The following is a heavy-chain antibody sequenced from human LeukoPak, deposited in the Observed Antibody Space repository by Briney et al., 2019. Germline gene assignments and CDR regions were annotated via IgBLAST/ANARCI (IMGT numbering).Heavy chain of an antibody. D-gene: IGHD4-17*01. CDR1: GFTFSSYG. V-gene: IGHV3-33*01. J-gene: IGHJ4*02. CDR2: IWYDGSNK. CDR3: ARDDDYGDYYLDY. Sequence: PGGSLRLSCAASGFTFSSYGMHWVRQAPGKGLEWVAVIWYDGSNKYYADSVKGRFTISRDNSKNTLYLQMNSLRAEDTAIYYCARDDDYGDYYLDYWGQGTLVTVSS.